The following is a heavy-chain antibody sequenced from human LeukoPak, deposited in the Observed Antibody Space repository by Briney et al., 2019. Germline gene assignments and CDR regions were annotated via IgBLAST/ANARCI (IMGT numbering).Heavy chain of an antibody. Sequence: GGSLRLSCAASGFTFSSYSMNWVRQAPGKGLEWVAVISYDGSNKYYADSVKGRFTISRDNSKNTLYLQMNSLRAEDTAVYYCAKGHKWELPATFDYWGQGTLVTVSS. J-gene: IGHJ4*02. CDR3: AKGHKWELPATFDY. CDR1: GFTFSSYS. V-gene: IGHV3-30*18. D-gene: IGHD1-26*01. CDR2: ISYDGSNK.